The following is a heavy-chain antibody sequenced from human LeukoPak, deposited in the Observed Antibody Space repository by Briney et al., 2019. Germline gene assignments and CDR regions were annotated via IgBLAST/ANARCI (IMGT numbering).Heavy chain of an antibody. Sequence: GGSLGLSCAASGFTFSSYGMHWVRQAPGKGLEWVAVIWYDGSNKYYADSVKGRFTISRDNSKNTLYLQMNSLRAEDTAVYYCARDRAYYDILTGYYYSGMDVWGQGTTVTVSS. J-gene: IGHJ6*02. D-gene: IGHD3-9*01. CDR3: ARDRAYYDILTGYYYSGMDV. CDR2: IWYDGSNK. V-gene: IGHV3-33*01. CDR1: GFTFSSYG.